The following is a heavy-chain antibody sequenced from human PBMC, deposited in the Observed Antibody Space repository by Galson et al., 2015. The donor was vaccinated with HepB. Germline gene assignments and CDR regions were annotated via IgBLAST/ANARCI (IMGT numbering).Heavy chain of an antibody. CDR1: GFTFSSYG. D-gene: IGHD4-17*01. Sequence: SLRLSCAASGFTFSSYGMHWVRQAPGKGLEWVAVISYDGSNKYYADSVKGRCTISRDNSKNTLYLQMNSLRAEDTAVYYCAKTTVTTFGDLFDYWGQGTLVTVSS. CDR2: ISYDGSNK. V-gene: IGHV3-30*18. J-gene: IGHJ4*02. CDR3: AKTTVTTFGDLFDY.